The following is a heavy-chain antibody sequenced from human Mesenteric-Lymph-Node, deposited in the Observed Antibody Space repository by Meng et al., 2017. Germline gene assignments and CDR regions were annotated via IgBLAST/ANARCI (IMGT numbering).Heavy chain of an antibody. CDR3: ARKGNYLVTLDY. J-gene: IGHJ4*02. D-gene: IGHD1-7*01. V-gene: IGHV3-13*01. CDR2: IGTAGDT. CDR1: GFTFSSYD. Sequence: GGSLRLSCAASGFTFSSYDMHWVRQATGKGLEWVSAIGTAGDTYYPGSVKGRFTISRENAKNSLYLQMNSLRAEDTAVYYCARKGNYLVTLDYWGQGTLVTVSS.